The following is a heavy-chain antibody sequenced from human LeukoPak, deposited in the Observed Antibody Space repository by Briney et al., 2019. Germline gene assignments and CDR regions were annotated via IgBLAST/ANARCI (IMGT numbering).Heavy chain of an antibody. V-gene: IGHV1-58*02. D-gene: IGHD3-22*01. CDR1: GFTFTSSA. J-gene: IGHJ4*02. CDR2: IVAGSGNT. Sequence: VTSVKVSCKASGFTFTSSAMQWVRQARGQRLEWIGWIVAGSGNTNYAQKFQERVTITRDMSTSTAYKELSSLRSEDTAVYYCAADRYDSSGYYHFDYWGQGTLVTVSS. CDR3: AADRYDSSGYYHFDY.